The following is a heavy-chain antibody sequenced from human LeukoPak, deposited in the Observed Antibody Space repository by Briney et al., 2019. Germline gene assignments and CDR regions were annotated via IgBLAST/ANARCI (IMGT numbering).Heavy chain of an antibody. J-gene: IGHJ6*03. Sequence: SETLSVTCTVSGGSISSYYWSWIRQPAGKGLEWIGRIYTSGSTNYNPSLKSRVTMSVDTSKNQFSLKLSSVTAADTAVYYCAREGYYGSGGNMDVWGKGTTVTVSS. CDR3: AREGYYGSGGNMDV. CDR2: IYTSGST. CDR1: GGSISSYY. V-gene: IGHV4-4*07. D-gene: IGHD3-10*01.